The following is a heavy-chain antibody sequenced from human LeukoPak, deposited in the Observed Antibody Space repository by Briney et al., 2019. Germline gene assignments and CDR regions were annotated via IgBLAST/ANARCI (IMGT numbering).Heavy chain of an antibody. D-gene: IGHD5-24*01. CDR1: GGSFSGYY. J-gene: IGHJ4*02. Sequence: SETLSLTCAVYGGSFSGYYWSWIRQPPGKGLEWIGEINHSGSTNYNPSLKSRVTISVDTSKNQFSLKLSSVTAADTAVYYCARIGEQRWPQSWAFFDYWGQGTLVTVFS. CDR3: ARIGEQRWPQSWAFFDY. V-gene: IGHV4-34*01. CDR2: INHSGST.